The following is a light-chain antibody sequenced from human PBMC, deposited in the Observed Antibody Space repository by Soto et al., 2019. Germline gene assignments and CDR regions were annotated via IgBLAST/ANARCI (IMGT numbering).Light chain of an antibody. Sequence: DIQMTQSPSAQSASVGDTVTITCRASQSIRSHLNWYQQKRGKAPKLLIYSASSLQSGVPSRFSGSGSGTEFTYTISDLQPEDFATYYCQQSYSTPPTTFGEVTRLEIK. CDR1: QSIRSH. J-gene: IGKJ5*01. V-gene: IGKV1-39*01. CDR3: QQSYSTPPTT. CDR2: SAS.